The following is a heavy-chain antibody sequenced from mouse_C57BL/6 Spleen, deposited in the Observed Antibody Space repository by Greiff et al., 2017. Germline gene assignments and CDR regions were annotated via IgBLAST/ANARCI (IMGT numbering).Heavy chain of an antibody. CDR1: GYTFTSYW. J-gene: IGHJ1*03. V-gene: IGHV1-53*01. D-gene: IGHD2-1*01. CDR2: INPSNGGT. CDR3: ARGGNYVRYFDV. Sequence: QVQLQQPGTELVKPGASVKLSCKASGYTFTSYWMHGVKQRPGQGLEWIGNINPSNGGTNYNEKFKSKATLTVDKSSSKAYMQLSSLTSEDSAVYYCARGGNYVRYFDVWGTGTTVTVSS.